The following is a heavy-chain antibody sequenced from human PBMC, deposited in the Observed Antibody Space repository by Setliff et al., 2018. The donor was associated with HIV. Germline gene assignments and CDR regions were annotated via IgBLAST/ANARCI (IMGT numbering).Heavy chain of an antibody. CDR2: ISGRDGRT. J-gene: IGHJ4*02. V-gene: IGHV3-23*01. CDR3: AKDVYVAKYYYGSSGYSGSYYFDY. CDR1: GFTFSSYG. Sequence: GGSLRLSCAAFGFTFSSYGMSWVRQAPGKGLEWVSTISGRDGRTYYADSVQGRFTISRDGSKNTLYLQMNSLRAEDTAVYYCAKDVYVAKYYYGSSGYSGSYYFDYWGQGTLVTVSS. D-gene: IGHD3-22*01.